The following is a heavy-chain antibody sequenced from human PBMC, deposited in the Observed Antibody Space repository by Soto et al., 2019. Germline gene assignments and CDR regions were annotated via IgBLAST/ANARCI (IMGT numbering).Heavy chain of an antibody. J-gene: IGHJ6*02. CDR3: ARIRTLRGLNHYDYYYGMDV. V-gene: IGHV2-70*01. CDR1: GFSLSTSEMC. Sequence: GSGPTLVKPAQTVTLACSFSGFSLSTSEMCVSWIRHPPGKALEWLALIDWDDDKYYSTSLETRLTISKDTSTNQVVLTMTKMDPVDTATYYCARIRTLRGLNHYDYYYGMDVWRQGTTVTVSS. CDR2: IDWDDDK. D-gene: IGHD3-16*01.